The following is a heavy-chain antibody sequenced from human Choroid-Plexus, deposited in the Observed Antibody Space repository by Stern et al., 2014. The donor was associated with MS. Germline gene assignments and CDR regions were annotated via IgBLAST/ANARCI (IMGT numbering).Heavy chain of an antibody. Sequence: QDQLVQSGGGVVQPGRPGRLSCAASGFSFSSFGMHWVRPGPGNGLVWVALISYDGSKDYADSVKGRFAISRDNSKNPLYLQMNSLRAEDTAVYYCAKDRQYLTFFFDFWGPGSLVTVSS. CDR2: ISYDGSK. V-gene: IGHV3-30*18. CDR3: AKDRQYLTFFFDF. CDR1: GFSFSSFG. J-gene: IGHJ4*02. D-gene: IGHD2/OR15-2a*01.